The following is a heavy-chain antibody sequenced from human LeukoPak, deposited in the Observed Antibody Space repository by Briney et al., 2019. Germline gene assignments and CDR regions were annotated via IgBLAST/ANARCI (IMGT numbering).Heavy chain of an antibody. CDR3: ARDQPGSGYDSYNWFDP. CDR1: GGTFSSYA. J-gene: IGHJ5*02. V-gene: IGHV1-69*05. CDR2: IIPIFGTA. Sequence: SVKVSCKASGGTFSSYAISWVRQAPGQGLEWMGGIIPIFGTANYAQKFQGRVTITTDESTSTAYMELSSLRAEDTAVYYCARDQPGSGYDSYNWFDPWGQGTLVTVSS. D-gene: IGHD5-12*01.